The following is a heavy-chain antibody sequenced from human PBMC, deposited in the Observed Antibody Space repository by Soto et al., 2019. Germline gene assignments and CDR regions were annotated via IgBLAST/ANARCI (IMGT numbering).Heavy chain of an antibody. D-gene: IGHD5-12*01. J-gene: IGHJ4*02. CDR1: GFPFSSYG. V-gene: IGHV3-33*01. CDR2: IWYDGSNK. Sequence: PGGSLRLSCAASGFPFSSYGMHWVRQATGKGLEWVAVIWYDGSNKYYADSVKDRFTISRDNSKNTLYLQMNSLRAEDTAVYYCARDPTRGTVRYYFDYWGQGTLVTVSS. CDR3: ARDPTRGTVRYYFDY.